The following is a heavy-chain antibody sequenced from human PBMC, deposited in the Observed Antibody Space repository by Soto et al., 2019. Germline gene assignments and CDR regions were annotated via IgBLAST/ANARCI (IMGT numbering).Heavy chain of an antibody. CDR1: GGSVSSGSYY. D-gene: IGHD3-10*01. CDR2: IYYSGST. Sequence: QVQLQESGPGLVKPSETLSLTCTVSGGSVSSGSYYWSWFRQPPGKGLEWIGYIYYSGSTNYNPSLKSRVTISVDTSKNQFSLKLSSVTAADTAVYYCARDRPPQVTMVRGVYGMDVWGQGTTVTVSS. J-gene: IGHJ6*02. CDR3: ARDRPPQVTMVRGVYGMDV. V-gene: IGHV4-61*01.